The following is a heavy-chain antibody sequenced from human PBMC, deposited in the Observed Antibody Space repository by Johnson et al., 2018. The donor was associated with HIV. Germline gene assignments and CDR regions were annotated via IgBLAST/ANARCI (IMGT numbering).Heavy chain of an antibody. CDR2: IKSKTDGGTT. J-gene: IGHJ3*02. V-gene: IGHV3-15*01. CDR1: GFTFSNAW. CDR3: RSWGSSGYYAPFYHDAFDI. Sequence: VQLVESGGGLVKPGGSLRLSCAASGFTFSNAWMSWVRQAPGKVLEWVGRIKSKTDGGTTDYAAPVKGRFTISRDDSKNTLYLQMNSLKTEDTAVYYCRSWGSSGYYAPFYHDAFDIWGQGTMVTVSS. D-gene: IGHD3-22*01.